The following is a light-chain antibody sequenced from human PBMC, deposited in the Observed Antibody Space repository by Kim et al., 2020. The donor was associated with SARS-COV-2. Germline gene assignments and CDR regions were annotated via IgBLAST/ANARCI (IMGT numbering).Light chain of an antibody. CDR2: DAF. Sequence: GDRVTINLRDSQSIRRGLAWYRQKTGKAPKLLIYDAFSLDSGDPSKFSDSGSGTEFTLKISSLQPDDFATYYCEHTFTFGTGPHVDI. CDR3: EHTFT. V-gene: IGKV1-5*01. J-gene: IGKJ3*01. CDR1: QSIRRG.